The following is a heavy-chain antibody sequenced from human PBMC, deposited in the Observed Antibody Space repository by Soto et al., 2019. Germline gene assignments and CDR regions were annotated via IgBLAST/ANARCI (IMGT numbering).Heavy chain of an antibody. CDR1: GGTFSSYA. CDR3: ASLDSSGYYAIDY. D-gene: IGHD3-22*01. J-gene: IGHJ4*02. V-gene: IGHV1-69*01. Sequence: QVQLVQSGAEVKKPGSSVKVSCKASGGTFSSYAISWVRQAPGQGLEWMGGIIPIFGTANYAQKFQGRVTITADEATSTAYMELSSLRSDDTAVYYCASLDSSGYYAIDYWGQGTLVTVSS. CDR2: IIPIFGTA.